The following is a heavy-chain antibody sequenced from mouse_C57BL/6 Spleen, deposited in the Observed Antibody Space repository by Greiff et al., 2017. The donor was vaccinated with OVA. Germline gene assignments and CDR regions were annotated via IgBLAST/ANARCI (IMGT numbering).Heavy chain of an antibody. CDR3: ARSWDYFDY. J-gene: IGHJ2*01. CDR1: GYTFTSYW. Sequence: QVQLQQPGAELVRPGTSVKLSCKASGYTFTSYWMHWVKQRPGQGLEWIGVIDPSDSYTNYNQKFKGKATLTVDTSSSTAYMQLSSLTSEDSAVYYYARSWDYFDYWGQGTTLTVSS. CDR2: IDPSDSYT. V-gene: IGHV1-59*01.